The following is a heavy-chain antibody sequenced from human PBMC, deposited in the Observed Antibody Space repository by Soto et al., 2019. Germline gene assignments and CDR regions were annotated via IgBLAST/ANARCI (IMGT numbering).Heavy chain of an antibody. CDR2: MNPNSGNT. V-gene: IGHV1-8*01. CDR1: GYTFTSYD. D-gene: IGHD3-9*01. Sequence: ASVKVSCKASGYTFTSYDINWVRQATGQGLEWMGWMNPNSGNTGYAQKFQGRVTMTRNTSISTAYMELGSLRSEDTAVYYCARERLRYFDWLSVNYYYYYGMDVWGQGTTVTVSS. J-gene: IGHJ6*02. CDR3: ARERLRYFDWLSVNYYYYYGMDV.